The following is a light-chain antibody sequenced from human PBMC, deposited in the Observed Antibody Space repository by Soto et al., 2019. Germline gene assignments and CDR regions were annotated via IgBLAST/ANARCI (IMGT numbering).Light chain of an antibody. CDR1: QSISSW. V-gene: IGKV1-5*03. CDR3: QQYNDYLT. J-gene: IGKJ5*01. CDR2: KAS. Sequence: DIQMTQSTSTLSASVGDRVTITCRASQSISSWLAWYQLKPGKAPILLIYKASRLESGVPSRFSGSGSGTEFTLTISSLQPDDFATYYCQQYNDYLTFGQGTRLEIK.